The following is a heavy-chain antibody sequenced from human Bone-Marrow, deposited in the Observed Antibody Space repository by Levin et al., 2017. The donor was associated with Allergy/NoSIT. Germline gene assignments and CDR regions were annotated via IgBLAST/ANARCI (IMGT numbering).Heavy chain of an antibody. V-gene: IGHV3-30*04. CDR2: ISSDGNTY. D-gene: IGHD1-26*01. CDR1: GFTFRSYA. J-gene: IGHJ6*02. Sequence: GGSLRLSCVASGFTFRSYALNWVRQAPGKGLEWLAIISSDGNTYSYADSLKGRFTISRDNSKNTMFLQMTSLRGEDTATYYCARERGSAFSIAYLYSMDIWGQGTTVIVS. CDR3: ARERGSAFSIAYLYSMDI.